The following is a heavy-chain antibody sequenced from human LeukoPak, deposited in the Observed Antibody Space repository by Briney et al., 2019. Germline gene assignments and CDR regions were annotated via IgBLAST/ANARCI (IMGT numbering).Heavy chain of an antibody. CDR3: ARGIQLWLRDFAY. D-gene: IGHD5-18*01. J-gene: IGHJ4*02. CDR2: INHSGST. Sequence: PSETLSLTCAVYGGSFSGYYWSWIRQPPGKGLEWIGEINHSGSTNYNPSLKSRVTISVDTSKNQFSLQLSSVTAADTAVYYCARGIQLWLRDFAYWGQGTLVTVSS. CDR1: GGSFSGYY. V-gene: IGHV4-34*01.